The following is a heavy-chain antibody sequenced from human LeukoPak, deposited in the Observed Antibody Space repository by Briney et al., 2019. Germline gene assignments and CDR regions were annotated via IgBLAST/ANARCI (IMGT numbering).Heavy chain of an antibody. D-gene: IGHD3-3*01. V-gene: IGHV3-23*01. Sequence: GSLRLSCAASGFTFSSYATSWVRQAPGKGLEWVSAISGSGGSTYYADSVKGRFTISRDNSKNTLYLQMNSLRAEDTAVYYCAKEGNTYYDFWSGSQWVSGMDVWGQGTTVTVSS. CDR2: ISGSGGST. CDR3: AKEGNTYYDFWSGSQWVSGMDV. J-gene: IGHJ6*02. CDR1: GFTFSSYA.